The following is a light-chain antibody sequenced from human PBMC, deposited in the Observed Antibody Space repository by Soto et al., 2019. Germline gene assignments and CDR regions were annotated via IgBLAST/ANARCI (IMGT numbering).Light chain of an antibody. CDR1: KSVRNS. Sequence: GLIPSLAHLALSPKTKTSLSCRDSKSVRNSLAWYKQKPGKAPRLLIYDASSRDTGIPARFSGTGSETDFTLTISSLQPEDFAIYYCQHRSKHPLTFGQGTKVDIK. V-gene: IGKV3-11*01. CDR3: QHRSKHPLT. CDR2: DAS. J-gene: IGKJ1*01.